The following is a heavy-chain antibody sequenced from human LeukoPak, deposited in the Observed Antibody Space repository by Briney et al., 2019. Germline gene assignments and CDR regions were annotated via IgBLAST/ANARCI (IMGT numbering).Heavy chain of an antibody. D-gene: IGHD3-10*01. CDR3: ARDSIKAPLDY. J-gene: IGHJ4*02. CDR2: ISSSSSYI. V-gene: IGHV3-21*01. Sequence: PGGSLSLSCAASGFTFSSYSMYWVRQAPGKGLEWVSSISSSSSYIYYADSVKGRFTISRDNAKNSLYLQMNSLRAEDTAVYYCARDSIKAPLDYWGQGTLVTVSS. CDR1: GFTFSSYS.